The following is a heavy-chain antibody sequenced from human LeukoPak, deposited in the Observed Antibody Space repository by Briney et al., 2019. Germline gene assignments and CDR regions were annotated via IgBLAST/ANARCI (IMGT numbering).Heavy chain of an antibody. V-gene: IGHV3-49*04. Sequence: GGSLRLSCTTSGFSFRDYALSWVRQAPGKGLEWVGFIRSRAYAETTEYAASVKGRFTISKDCSKTIAYLQMSSLKTEDTAVYYCARGGDFGVPAPLGIDAFDFWGQGTMVTVSS. J-gene: IGHJ3*01. CDR2: IRSRAYAETT. CDR3: ARGGDFGVPAPLGIDAFDF. CDR1: GFSFRDYA. D-gene: IGHD2-2*01.